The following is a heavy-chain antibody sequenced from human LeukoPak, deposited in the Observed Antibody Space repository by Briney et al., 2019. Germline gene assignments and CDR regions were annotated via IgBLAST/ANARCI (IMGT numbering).Heavy chain of an antibody. CDR2: IKQDGSQI. Sequence: AEGSLRLSCATSGFTFSSYWMSWVRRAPGKGLEWVANIKQDGSQIFYVDSVKGRFTISRDTAKNSLSLQMNSLRAEDTAVYYCAREYCSGTSCYGYFDYWGQGTLVTVSS. J-gene: IGHJ4*02. CDR3: AREYCSGTSCYGYFDY. D-gene: IGHD2-2*01. CDR1: GFTFSSYW. V-gene: IGHV3-7*01.